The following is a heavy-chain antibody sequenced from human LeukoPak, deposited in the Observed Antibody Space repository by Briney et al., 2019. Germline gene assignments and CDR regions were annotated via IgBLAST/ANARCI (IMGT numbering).Heavy chain of an antibody. CDR3: AKISSGYQMGPFRY. J-gene: IGHJ4*02. V-gene: IGHV3-30*18. D-gene: IGHD3-22*01. CDR2: ISYDGSNK. CDR1: GFTFSSYG. Sequence: PGGSLRLSCAASGFTFSSYGMHWVRQAPGKGLEWVAVISYDGSNKYYADSVKGRFTISRDNSKNTLYLQMNSLRAEDTAVYYCAKISSGYQMGPFRYWGQGTLVTVSS.